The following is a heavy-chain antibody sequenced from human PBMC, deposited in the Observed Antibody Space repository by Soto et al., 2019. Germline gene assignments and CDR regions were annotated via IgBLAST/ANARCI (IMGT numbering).Heavy chain of an antibody. D-gene: IGHD2-8*01. CDR1: GGSISSGTYY. CDR2: IYYNGNT. CDR3: ARRVGCLKCAFDY. Sequence: QVQLQESGPGLVKPSQTLSLTCTVSGGSISSGTYYWSWIRQLPGKVLECIGYIYYNGNTYYNPSLKSRVTISVDTSKSQLSLKLGSVTAEDTAVYYCARRVGCLKCAFDYWGQGTRVTVSS. J-gene: IGHJ4*02. V-gene: IGHV4-31*03.